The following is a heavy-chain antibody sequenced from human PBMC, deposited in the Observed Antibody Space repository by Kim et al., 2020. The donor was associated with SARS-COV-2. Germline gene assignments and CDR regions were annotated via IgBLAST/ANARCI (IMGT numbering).Heavy chain of an antibody. J-gene: IGHJ3*02. CDR3: ARDRSGWSGVNDAFDI. CDR2: IYSGGST. D-gene: IGHD6-19*01. Sequence: GGSLRLSCAASGFTVSSNYMSWVRQAPGKGLEWVSVIYSGGSTYYADSVKGRFTISRDNSKNTLYLQMNSLRAEDTAVYYCARDRSGWSGVNDAFDIWGQGTMVTVSS. V-gene: IGHV3-66*01. CDR1: GFTVSSNY.